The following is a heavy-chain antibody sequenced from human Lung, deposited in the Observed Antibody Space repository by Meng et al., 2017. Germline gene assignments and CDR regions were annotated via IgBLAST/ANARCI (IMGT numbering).Heavy chain of an antibody. CDR3: ERAAGGRQWLVLSGFRYFDY. CDR2: INHSGST. D-gene: IGHD6-19*01. Sequence: QPWRVRLFKPSEGLVLTSAAHAGSFVGYSWCWIRQPPGKGLECIGEINHSGSTIYNPSLTNRVTTPVDTSKISLSTSLSSVTAAHRAVYSCERAAGGRQWLVLSGFRYFDYWGQGTLVTVSS. CDR1: AGSFVGYS. V-gene: IGHV4-34*01. J-gene: IGHJ4*02.